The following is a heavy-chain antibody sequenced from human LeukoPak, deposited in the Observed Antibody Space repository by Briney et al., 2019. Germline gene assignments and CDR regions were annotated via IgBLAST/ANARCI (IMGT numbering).Heavy chain of an antibody. Sequence: GGSLRLSCAASGFTVSSNYMSWVRQAPGEGLEWMGGFDPEDGEPIYAQKFQGRVTMTEDTSTDTVHMELSSLRSEDTAVYYCATDFLGFDPWGQGTLVTVSS. CDR3: ATDFLGFDP. CDR1: GFTVSSNY. V-gene: IGHV1-24*01. D-gene: IGHD2/OR15-2a*01. CDR2: FDPEDGEP. J-gene: IGHJ5*02.